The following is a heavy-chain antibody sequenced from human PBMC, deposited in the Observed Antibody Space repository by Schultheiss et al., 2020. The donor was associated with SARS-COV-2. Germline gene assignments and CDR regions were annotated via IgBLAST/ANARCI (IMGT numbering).Heavy chain of an antibody. D-gene: IGHD2-15*01. V-gene: IGHV4-59*12. CDR2: IYYSGST. J-gene: IGHJ3*02. CDR3: ARDRVVVAAIKDAFDI. Sequence: SETLSLTCTVSGGSISSYYWSWIRQPPGKGLEWIGYIYYSGSTYYNPSLKSRVTISVDTSKNQFSLKLSSVTAADTAVYYCARDRVVVAAIKDAFDIWGQGTMVTVSS. CDR1: GGSISSYY.